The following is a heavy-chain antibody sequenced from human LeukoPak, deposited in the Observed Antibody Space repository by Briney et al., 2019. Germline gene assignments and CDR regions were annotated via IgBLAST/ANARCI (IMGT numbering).Heavy chain of an antibody. CDR2: IWYDGSNK. CDR1: GFTFSSYG. V-gene: IGHV3-33*06. Sequence: QPGGRLRLACAASGFTFSSYGMHWVRQAPGKGLEWVAVIWYDGSNKYYADSVKGRFTISRDNSKNTLYLQMNSLRAEDTAVYYCAKDTQTIGTPPPFDIWGQGTMVTVSS. D-gene: IGHD1-1*01. CDR3: AKDTQTIGTPPPFDI. J-gene: IGHJ3*02.